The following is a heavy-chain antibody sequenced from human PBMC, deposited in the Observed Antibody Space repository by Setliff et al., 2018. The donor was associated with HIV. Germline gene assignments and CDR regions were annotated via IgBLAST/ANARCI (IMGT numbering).Heavy chain of an antibody. D-gene: IGHD3-10*01. V-gene: IGHV3-7*01. CDR3: TRDLGYGSFDI. CDR2: IDQHGSER. Sequence: LRLSCSASEFTNFWMAWVRQAPGKGLEWVANIDQHGSERYYTDSVRGRFTISRDNAKNSLYLQMNSLRGENTALYYCTRDLGYGSFDIWGQGTMVTVSS. CDR1: EFTNFW. J-gene: IGHJ3*02.